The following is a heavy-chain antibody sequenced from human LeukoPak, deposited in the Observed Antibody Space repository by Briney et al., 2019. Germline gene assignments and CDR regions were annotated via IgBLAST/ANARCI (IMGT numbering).Heavy chain of an antibody. CDR1: GFTFSSYE. D-gene: IGHD4-17*01. CDR3: ARDNGDYSFDY. V-gene: IGHV3-48*03. CDR2: ISSSGSTI. Sequence: GGSLRLSCAASGFTFSSYEMNWVRQAPGKGLVWVSYISSSGSTIYYTDSVKGRFTISRDNDKNSLYLQMNSLRAEDTAVYYCARDNGDYSFDYWCQGTVVTVSS. J-gene: IGHJ4*02.